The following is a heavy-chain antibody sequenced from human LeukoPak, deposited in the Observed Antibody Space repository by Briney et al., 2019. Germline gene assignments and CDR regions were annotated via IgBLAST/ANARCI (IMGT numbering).Heavy chain of an antibody. V-gene: IGHV4-59*12. D-gene: IGHD6-19*01. CDR3: ARDGAVAGTVDY. Sequence: SEALSLTCTVSGGSISSYYWSWIRQPPGKGLEWIGYFYYSGSTNYNPSLKSRVTISVDKSKNQFSLKLSSVTAADTAVYYCARDGAVAGTVDYWGQGTLVTVSS. J-gene: IGHJ4*02. CDR2: FYYSGST. CDR1: GGSISSYY.